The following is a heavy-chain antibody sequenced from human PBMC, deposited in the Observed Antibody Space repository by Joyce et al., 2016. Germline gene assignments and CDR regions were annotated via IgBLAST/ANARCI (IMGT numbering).Heavy chain of an antibody. CDR2: FDPDEGEK. CDR3: ATPAQLDY. V-gene: IGHV1-24*01. Sequence: QVQLVQSGTEVKKPGASVKVSCKVAGYSLTELSIHWGRQTPGKGLEWMGGFDPDEGEKVYAQKCQGRGTLTEDISTDTAFMELSSLRSEDTAVYYCATPAQLDYWGQGTLVTVSS. J-gene: IGHJ4*02. CDR1: GYSLTELS. D-gene: IGHD6-6*01.